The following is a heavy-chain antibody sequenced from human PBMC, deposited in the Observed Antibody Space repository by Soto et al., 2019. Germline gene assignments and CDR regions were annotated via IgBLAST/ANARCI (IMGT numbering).Heavy chain of an antibody. Sequence: QVQLQQWGAGLLKPSETLSLTCAVYGGSFSSYYWSWIRQPPGKGLEWIGEINHSGSTNYNPSLKSRVTISVDTSKNQFSLKLSSVTAADTAMYHCARTSRFDYWGQGTLVTVSS. V-gene: IGHV4-34*01. CDR1: GGSFSSYY. CDR2: INHSGST. D-gene: IGHD6-6*01. CDR3: ARTSRFDY. J-gene: IGHJ4*02.